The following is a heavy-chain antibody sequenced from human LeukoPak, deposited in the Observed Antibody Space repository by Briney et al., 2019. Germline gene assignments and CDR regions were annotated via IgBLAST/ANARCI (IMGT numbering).Heavy chain of an antibody. D-gene: IGHD3-10*01. CDR3: ARRFGSGIYPGHYYMDV. CDR2: ISGSGGST. Sequence: GGSLRLSCAASGFTFSSYAMSWVRQAPGKGLEWVSAISGSGGSTYYADSVKGRFTISRDYSKNTLYLQMNNLRAGDTAVYYCARRFGSGIYPGHYYMDVWGKGTTVTVSS. J-gene: IGHJ6*03. CDR1: GFTFSSYA. V-gene: IGHV3-23*01.